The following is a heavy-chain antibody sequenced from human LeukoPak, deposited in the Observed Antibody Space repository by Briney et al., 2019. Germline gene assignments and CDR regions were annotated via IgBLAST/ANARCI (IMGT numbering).Heavy chain of an antibody. J-gene: IGHJ6*02. D-gene: IGHD6-6*01. Sequence: GGSLRLSCAASGFTFSDYYMSWIRQAPGKGLEWVSYISSSGSTIYYADSVKGRSTISRDNAKNSLYLQMNSLRAEDTAVYYCARSRRVYSSSSAYFYGMDVWGQGTTVTVSS. V-gene: IGHV3-11*01. CDR3: ARSRRVYSSSSAYFYGMDV. CDR2: ISSSGSTI. CDR1: GFTFSDYY.